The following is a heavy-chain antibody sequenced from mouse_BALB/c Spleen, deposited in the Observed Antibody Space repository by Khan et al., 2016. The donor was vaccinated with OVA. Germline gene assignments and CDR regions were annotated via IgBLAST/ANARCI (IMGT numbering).Heavy chain of an antibody. D-gene: IGHD2-3*01. CDR2: ISTYSGNT. CDR1: GYTFTDYA. CDR3: ARPAYDGYYDN. Sequence: QVQLQQSGPELVRPGVSVKISCKGSGYTFTDYAMYWVKQSHAKSLEWIGLISTYSGNTNYNQMFKGKATMTVDKSSSTAYMALARLTSADSAIYYCARPAYDGYYDNWGQGTTLTVSS. V-gene: IGHV1S137*01. J-gene: IGHJ2*01.